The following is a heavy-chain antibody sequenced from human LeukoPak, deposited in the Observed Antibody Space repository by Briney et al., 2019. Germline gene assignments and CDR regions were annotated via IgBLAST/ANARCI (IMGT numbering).Heavy chain of an antibody. CDR2: ISSSSSTI. Sequence: PGGSLRLSCAASGFTFSSYSMNWVRQAPGKGLEWVSYISSSSSTIYYADSVKGRFTISRDNAKNSLYLQMNSLRAEDTAVYYCAKDHGGSYYYYYYMDVWGKGTTVTVSS. D-gene: IGHD1-26*01. J-gene: IGHJ6*03. V-gene: IGHV3-48*01. CDR3: AKDHGGSYYYYYYMDV. CDR1: GFTFSSYS.